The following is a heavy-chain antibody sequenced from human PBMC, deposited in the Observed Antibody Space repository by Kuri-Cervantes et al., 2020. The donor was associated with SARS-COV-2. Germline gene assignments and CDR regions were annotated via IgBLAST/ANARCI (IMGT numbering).Heavy chain of an antibody. Sequence: GGSLRLSCPASGFTFSIYWMSWVRQAPGKGLEWVSYISSSGSTIYYADSVKGQFTTSRDNAKNSLYLQMNSLRAEDTTVYYCARPEMVRGVDYWGQGTLVTVSS. CDR1: GFTFSIYW. V-gene: IGHV3-11*01. CDR2: ISSSGSTI. J-gene: IGHJ4*02. CDR3: ARPEMVRGVDY. D-gene: IGHD5-24*01.